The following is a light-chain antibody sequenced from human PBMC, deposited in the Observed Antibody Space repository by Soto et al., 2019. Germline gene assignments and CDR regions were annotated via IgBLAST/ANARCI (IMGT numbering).Light chain of an antibody. Sequence: DIQMTQSPSTLSPSVGDRVTITCRASQSISSWLAWYQQKPGKAPKLLIYDASSLETGVPSRFSGSGSGTDFTLTISSLQPEDFATYYCQQYDNLPLIFGQGTRLEI. CDR3: QQYDNLPLI. V-gene: IGKV1-5*01. J-gene: IGKJ5*01. CDR1: QSISSW. CDR2: DAS.